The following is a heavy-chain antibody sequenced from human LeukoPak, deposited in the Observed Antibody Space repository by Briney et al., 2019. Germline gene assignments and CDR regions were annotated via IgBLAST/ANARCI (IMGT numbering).Heavy chain of an antibody. V-gene: IGHV4-59*08. CDR1: GGSISSYS. D-gene: IGHD5-12*01. CDR2: IYCSGST. Sequence: PSETLSLTCTVSGGSISSYSWSWIRQPPGKGLEWIGSIYCSGSTNYNPSLKSRVTMSVDTSKNQFSLKLSSVTAADTAVYYCARHGGESIVAMILHAFDIWGQGTMVTVSS. J-gene: IGHJ3*02. CDR3: ARHGGESIVAMILHAFDI.